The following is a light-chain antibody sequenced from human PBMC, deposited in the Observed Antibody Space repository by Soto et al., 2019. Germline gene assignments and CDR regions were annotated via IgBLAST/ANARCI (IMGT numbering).Light chain of an antibody. Sequence: QSVLTQPPSVSAAPGQKVTISCSGSSSNIGNNYVSWYQQLPGTAPKLLISDNNDRPSGIPDRFSGSKSGTSATLGITGLQTGDEADYYCGTWDSSLSAGVFGGGTKVTVL. CDR2: DNN. V-gene: IGLV1-51*01. CDR1: SSNIGNNY. J-gene: IGLJ2*01. CDR3: GTWDSSLSAGV.